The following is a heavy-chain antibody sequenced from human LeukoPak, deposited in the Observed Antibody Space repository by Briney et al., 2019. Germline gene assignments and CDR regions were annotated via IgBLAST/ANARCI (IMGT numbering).Heavy chain of an antibody. Sequence: PSETLSLTCTVSGGSISSNSYYWGWIRQPPGKGLDWIGSIYYSGSTYYNPSLKSRVTISVDTSKNQFSLKLSSVTAADTAMYYCARLPNSGSYLGHLDIWGQGTMVTVSS. D-gene: IGHD1-26*01. V-gene: IGHV4-39*01. J-gene: IGHJ3*02. CDR2: IYYSGST. CDR1: GGSISSNSYY. CDR3: ARLPNSGSYLGHLDI.